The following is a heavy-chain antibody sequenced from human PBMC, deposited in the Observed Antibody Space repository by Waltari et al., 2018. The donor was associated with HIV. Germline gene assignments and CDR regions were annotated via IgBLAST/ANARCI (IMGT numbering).Heavy chain of an antibody. CDR2: FDPEDGET. CDR1: GSTLTELS. D-gene: IGHD5-12*01. J-gene: IGHJ4*02. CDR3: ATEGYSGYDLVGGINY. V-gene: IGHV1-24*01. Sequence: QVQLVQSGAEVKKPGASVKVYCKVPGSTLTELSMHWVRQAHGKGLEWMGGFDPEDGETIYAQKFQGRVTMTEDTSTDTAYMELSSLRSEDTAVYYCATEGYSGYDLVGGINYWGQGTLVTVSS.